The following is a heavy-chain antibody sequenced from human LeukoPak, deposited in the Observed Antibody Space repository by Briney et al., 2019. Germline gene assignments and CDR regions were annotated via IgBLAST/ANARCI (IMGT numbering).Heavy chain of an antibody. CDR1: GGSISSGSYY. J-gene: IGHJ4*02. CDR3: ARLLPPWGSGSPPRGFDY. D-gene: IGHD3-10*01. V-gene: IGHV4-61*02. CDR2: IYTSGST. Sequence: PSETLSLTCTVSGGSISSGSYYWSWIRQPAGKGLEWIGRIYTSGSTNYNPSLKSRVTISVDTSKNQFSLKLSSVTAADTAVYYCARLLPPWGSGSPPRGFDYWGQGTLVTVSS.